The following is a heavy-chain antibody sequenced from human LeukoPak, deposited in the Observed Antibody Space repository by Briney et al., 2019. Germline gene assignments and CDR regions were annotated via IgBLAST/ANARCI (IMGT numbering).Heavy chain of an antibody. CDR2: IKQDGSEN. V-gene: IGHV3-7*01. J-gene: IGHJ4*02. CDR1: GYTFSSNW. CDR3: ANGGGVVVITQFDY. D-gene: IGHD3-22*01. Sequence: GGALRLACAASGYTFSSNWKSWGRKAPPQGQGREANIKQDGSENNYVDSLNGRFTIFSDDAKNNLYLQMNSLRAEDTAVYYCANGGGVVVITQFDYWGQGTLVTVSS.